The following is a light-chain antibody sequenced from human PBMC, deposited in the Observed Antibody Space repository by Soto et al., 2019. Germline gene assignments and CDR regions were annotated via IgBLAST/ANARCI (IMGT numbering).Light chain of an antibody. V-gene: IGKV1-5*03. CDR2: KAS. J-gene: IGKJ1*01. CDR1: QSISSW. CDR3: QQCNSLWT. Sequence: DIQMTQSPSTLSSSVGDIVTITCRASQSISSWLAWYQQKPGKAPKLLIYKASNLESGVPSRFSGSGSGTEFTLTISSLQPDDFATYYCQQCNSLWTFGQGTKVEIK.